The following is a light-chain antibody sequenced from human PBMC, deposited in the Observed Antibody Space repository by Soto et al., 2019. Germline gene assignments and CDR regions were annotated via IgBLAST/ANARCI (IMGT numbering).Light chain of an antibody. V-gene: IGKV4-1*01. CDR1: PALLYSFNNQNY. CDR3: QRYFAPPLT. J-gene: IGKJ1*01. CDR2: WAS. Sequence: DIVMTQSPDSLTVSLGERATINCRSSPALLYSFNNQNYLTWYQPRSGQPPQLLFHWASIRETVVHDRFSGSGFGTDFTHTISRLQADDVAVYCCQRYFAPPLTFGQGTKVEIK.